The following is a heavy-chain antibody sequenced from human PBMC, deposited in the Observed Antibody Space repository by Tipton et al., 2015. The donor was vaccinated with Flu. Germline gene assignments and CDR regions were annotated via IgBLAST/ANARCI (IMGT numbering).Heavy chain of an antibody. CDR1: GGSISSSSYY. CDR3: AKEGSYNILTNYYNKGVDP. Sequence: TLSLTCTVSGGSISSSSYYWGWIRQPPGKGLEWIGSIYHSGSTYYNPSLKSRVTISVDTAKNQFSLELSSVTAADTAVYYCAKEGSYNILTNYYNKGVDPWGQGTLVIVSS. J-gene: IGHJ5*02. D-gene: IGHD3-9*01. V-gene: IGHV4-39*07. CDR2: IYHSGST.